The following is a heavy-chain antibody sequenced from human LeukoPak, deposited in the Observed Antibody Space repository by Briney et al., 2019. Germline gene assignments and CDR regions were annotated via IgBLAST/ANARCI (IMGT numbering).Heavy chain of an antibody. D-gene: IGHD2-2*01. CDR3: ARVQLPLNFDC. J-gene: IGHJ4*02. CDR1: GFTVSSNY. CDR2: IYSGGST. V-gene: IGHV3-66*01. Sequence: PGGSLRLSCAASGFTVSSNYMSWVRQAPGKGLEWVSVIYSGGSTYYADSVKGRFTISRDNSKNTLYLQMNSLRAEDTAVYYCARVQLPLNFDCWGQGTLVTVSS.